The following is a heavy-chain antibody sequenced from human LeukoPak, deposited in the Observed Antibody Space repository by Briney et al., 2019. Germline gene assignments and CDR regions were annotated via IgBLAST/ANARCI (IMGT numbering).Heavy chain of an antibody. V-gene: IGHV3-21*01. CDR1: GFTFSSYS. CDR3: ARDLSGPRLSYYYMDV. Sequence: GGSLRLSCAASGFTFSSYSMNWVRQAPGKGLEWVSSISSSSSYIYYADSVKGRFTISRDNAKNSLYLQMNSLRAEDTAVYYCARDLSGPRLSYYYMDVWGKGTTVTISS. CDR2: ISSSSSYI. J-gene: IGHJ6*03. D-gene: IGHD2/OR15-2a*01.